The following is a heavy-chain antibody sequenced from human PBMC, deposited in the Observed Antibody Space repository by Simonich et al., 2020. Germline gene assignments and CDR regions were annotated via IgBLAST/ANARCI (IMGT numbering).Heavy chain of an antibody. Sequence: QVQLQESGPGLVKPSETLYLTCTVSGGSISSYYGSWVRQPPWKGLEWIGYIYYSGSTNYNTSLKSLVTRSVDTSRNQFSLKLSSVTAADTAVYYCARLPDYWGQGTLVTVSS. J-gene: IGHJ4*02. CDR3: ARLPDY. CDR2: IYYSGST. CDR1: GGSISSYY. V-gene: IGHV4-59*08.